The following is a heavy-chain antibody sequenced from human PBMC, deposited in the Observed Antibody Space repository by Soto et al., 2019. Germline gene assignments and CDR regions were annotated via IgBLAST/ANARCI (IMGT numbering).Heavy chain of an antibody. D-gene: IGHD2-15*01. V-gene: IGHV4-31*03. CDR1: GGSIGSGGYY. CDR3: ARADSVVAATSFDY. J-gene: IGHJ4*02. CDR2: IYYSGST. Sequence: PSETLSLTCTVSGGSIGSGGYYWSWIRQHPGKGLEWIGYIYYSGSTYYNPSLKSRVTISVDTSKNQFSLKLSSVTAADTAVYYCARADSVVAATSFDYWGQGTLVTVSS.